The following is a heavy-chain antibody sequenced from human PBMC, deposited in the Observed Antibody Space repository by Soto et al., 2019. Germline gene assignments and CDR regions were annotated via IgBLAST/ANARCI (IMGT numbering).Heavy chain of an antibody. D-gene: IGHD4-17*01. CDR2: IIPIFGTA. J-gene: IGHJ4*02. CDR3: ARGPNDYGDGHYFDY. CDR1: GGTFSSYA. V-gene: IGHV1-69*13. Sequence: GASVKVSCKASGGTFSSYAISWVRQAPGQGLEWMGGIIPIFGTANYAQKFQGRVTITADESTSTACMELSSLRSEDTAVYYCARGPNDYGDGHYFDYWGQGTLVTVSS.